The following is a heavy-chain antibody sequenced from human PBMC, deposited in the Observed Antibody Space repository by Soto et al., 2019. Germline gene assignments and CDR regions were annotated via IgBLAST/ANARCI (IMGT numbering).Heavy chain of an antibody. CDR3: AKVRPRPYCGNVSGQLDY. CDR1: GFTFSSYA. V-gene: IGHV3-23*01. CDR2: IDYTGGYS. D-gene: IGHD2-21*01. J-gene: IGHJ4*02. Sequence: GSLRLCCAASGFTFSSYAMNWVRQASRKGLKWVSTIDYTGGYSYYADSVKGRFTISRDNSQKNLDLQMNSLRAEDTAIYYCAKVRPRPYCGNVSGQLDYRAQRTPVTVSS.